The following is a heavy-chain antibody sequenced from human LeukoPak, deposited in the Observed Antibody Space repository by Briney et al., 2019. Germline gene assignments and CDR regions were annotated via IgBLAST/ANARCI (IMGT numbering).Heavy chain of an antibody. CDR3: ARGPVGVGKVDY. CDR1: GFTFSAYE. CDR2: ISSSGGAI. J-gene: IGHJ4*02. D-gene: IGHD2-21*01. V-gene: IGHV3-48*03. Sequence: SGGSLRLSCAASGFTFSAYEMNWVRQATGKGLEWVSYISSSGGAIYYADSVKGRFTISRDNAKISLSLQMNSLRAEDTAVYYCARGPVGVGKVDYWGQGTLVTVSS.